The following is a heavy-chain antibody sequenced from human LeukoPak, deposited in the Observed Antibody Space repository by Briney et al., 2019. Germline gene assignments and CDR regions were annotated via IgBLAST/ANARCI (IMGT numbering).Heavy chain of an antibody. J-gene: IGHJ4*02. Sequence: PSETLSLTCVVYGGSFSGYFWSWIRQPPGKGLEWIREINHSGSTNYNPSLKSRVTISVDTSKNQFSLKLSSVTAADTAVYYCARHYGPWGQGTLVTVSS. V-gene: IGHV4-34*01. CDR2: INHSGST. CDR1: GGSFSGYF. CDR3: ARHYGP. D-gene: IGHD3-16*01.